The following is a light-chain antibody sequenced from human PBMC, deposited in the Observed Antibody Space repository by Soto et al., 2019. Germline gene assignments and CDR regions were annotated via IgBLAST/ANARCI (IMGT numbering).Light chain of an antibody. J-gene: IGKJ1*01. Sequence: DIQMTQSPSSLSASVGDRVTITCRASQGISKYLAWYQQKPGKVPKLLIYAASTLQSGGTSRFSGSGSGTDFTLTINSLQPEDIGPYYCQKYDSVPWTFGQGTKVEIK. CDR1: QGISKY. CDR3: QKYDSVPWT. V-gene: IGKV1-27*01. CDR2: AAS.